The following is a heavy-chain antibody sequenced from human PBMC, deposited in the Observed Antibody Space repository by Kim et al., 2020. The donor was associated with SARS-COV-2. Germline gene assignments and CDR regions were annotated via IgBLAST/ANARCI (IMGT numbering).Heavy chain of an antibody. J-gene: IGHJ4*02. CDR1: GYTFTSYG. D-gene: IGHD3-22*01. V-gene: IGHV1-18*01. Sequence: ASVKVSCKASGYTFTSYGISWVRQAPGQGLEWMGWISAYNGNTNYAQKLQGRVTMTTDTSTSTAYMELRSLRSDDTAVYYCARDPSGYYYDSSGYYPFDYWGQGTLVTVSS. CDR3: ARDPSGYYYDSSGYYPFDY. CDR2: ISAYNGNT.